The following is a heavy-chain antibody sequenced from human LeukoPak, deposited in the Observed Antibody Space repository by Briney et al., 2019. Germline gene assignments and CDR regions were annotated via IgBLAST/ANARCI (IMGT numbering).Heavy chain of an antibody. V-gene: IGHV1-2*02. CDR2: INPNSGDT. CDR3: ARDAVPEGDYPNWFDP. D-gene: IGHD4-17*01. CDR1: GYSFTGYY. J-gene: IGHJ5*02. Sequence: GASVKVSCKASGYSFTGYYIHWVRQAPGQGLEWMGWINPNSGDTNYAQKFQGRVTMTRDTSISTAYMELSRLRSDDTAVYYCARDAVPEGDYPNWFDPWGQGTLVTVSS.